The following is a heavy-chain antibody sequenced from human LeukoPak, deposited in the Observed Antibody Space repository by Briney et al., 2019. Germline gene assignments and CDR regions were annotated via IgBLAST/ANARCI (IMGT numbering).Heavy chain of an antibody. CDR2: IYYSGST. CDR1: GFTFSSYS. J-gene: IGHJ4*02. Sequence: GSLRLSCAASGFTFSSYSMNWVRQAPGKGLEWIGSIYYSGSTYYNPSLKSRVTISVDTSKNQFSLKLSSVTAADTAVYYCARDVPNTTGTDDYWGQGTLVTVSS. V-gene: IGHV4-39*07. D-gene: IGHD1-1*01. CDR3: ARDVPNTTGTDDY.